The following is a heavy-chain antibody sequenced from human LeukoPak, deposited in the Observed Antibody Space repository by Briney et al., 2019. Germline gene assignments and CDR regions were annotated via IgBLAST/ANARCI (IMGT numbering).Heavy chain of an antibody. CDR1: GYSISSGYY. Sequence: PSETLSLTCTVSGYSISSGYYWGWLRQPPGKGLEWIGSIYHSGSTYYNPSLKSRVTISVDTSKNQFSLKLSSVTAADTAVYYCARDLGEGAFDIWGQGTMVTVSS. CDR2: IYHSGST. J-gene: IGHJ3*02. D-gene: IGHD3-16*01. CDR3: ARDLGEGAFDI. V-gene: IGHV4-38-2*02.